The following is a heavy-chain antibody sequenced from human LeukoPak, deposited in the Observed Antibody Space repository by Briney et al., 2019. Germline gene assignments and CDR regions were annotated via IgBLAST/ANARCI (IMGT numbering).Heavy chain of an antibody. CDR2: VWHDGSNR. CDR3: ARELFGSGSCPDY. Sequence: GTSLRLSRTAPGFTFSSYAIQWIHQAPGKGLEWVALVWHDGSNRYYSEAVKGRFTISRDNSKNTVYLQINSLRAEDTAVYYCARELFGSGSCPDYWGQGTRVTVSS. J-gene: IGHJ4*02. CDR1: GFTFSSYA. D-gene: IGHD3-10*01. V-gene: IGHV3-33*08.